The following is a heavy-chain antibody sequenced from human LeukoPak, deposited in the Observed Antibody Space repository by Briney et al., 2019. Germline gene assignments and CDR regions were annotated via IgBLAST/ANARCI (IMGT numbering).Heavy chain of an antibody. CDR2: IDSRSSTI. J-gene: IGHJ4*02. Sequence: GGSLRLSCAASGLTFSSYDMNWVRQAPGKGLEWVSFIDSRSSTIYYADSVKGRFTISRDNAKNSLYLQMNSLRAEDTAVYYCARDQLVSDYWGQGTLVTVSS. D-gene: IGHD6-13*01. CDR1: GLTFSSYD. CDR3: ARDQLVSDY. V-gene: IGHV3-48*01.